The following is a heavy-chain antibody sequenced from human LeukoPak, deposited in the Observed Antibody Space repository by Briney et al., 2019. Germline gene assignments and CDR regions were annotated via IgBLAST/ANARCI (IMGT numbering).Heavy chain of an antibody. D-gene: IGHD3-10*01. V-gene: IGHV3-33*01. Sequence: GGSLRLSCAASGFTFSSYGMHWVRQAPGKGLEWVAVIWYDGSNKYYADSVKGRFTISRDNSKNTLYLQMNSLRAEDTAVYYCARAKGVRGVIYYWGQGTLVTVSS. CDR3: ARAKGVRGVIYY. CDR2: IWYDGSNK. CDR1: GFTFSSYG. J-gene: IGHJ4*02.